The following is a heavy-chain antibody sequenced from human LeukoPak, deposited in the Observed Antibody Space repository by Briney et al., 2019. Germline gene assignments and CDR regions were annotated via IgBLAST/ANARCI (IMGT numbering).Heavy chain of an antibody. Sequence: PSETLSLTCTVSGGSISSSSYYWGWIRQPPGKGLEMLGSIYYSGSTYYSASLKSRVTIVVDTSKNQFSLKLSSVTAADTAVYYCERDYDSSGYYYYYMDVWGKGTTVTVSS. CDR1: GGSISSSSYY. CDR3: ERDYDSSGYYYYYMDV. V-gene: IGHV4-39*02. CDR2: IYYSGST. D-gene: IGHD3-22*01. J-gene: IGHJ6*03.